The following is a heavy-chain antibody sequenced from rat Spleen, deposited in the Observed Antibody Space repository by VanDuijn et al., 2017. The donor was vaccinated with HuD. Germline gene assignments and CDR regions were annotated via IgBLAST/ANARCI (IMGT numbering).Heavy chain of an antibody. Sequence: EVQLVESGGGLVQPGRSLKLSCAASGFTFSNYGMAWVRQAPTKGLEWVASITNSGGSTYYRDSVKGRFTISRDNPKNTLYLQMNSLRSEDTASYYCSRDRGFPGIANWFAYWGQGTLVTVSS. J-gene: IGHJ3*01. CDR1: GFTFSNYG. CDR2: ITNSGGST. V-gene: IGHV5S13*01. CDR3: SRDRGFPGIANWFAY. D-gene: IGHD1-4*01.